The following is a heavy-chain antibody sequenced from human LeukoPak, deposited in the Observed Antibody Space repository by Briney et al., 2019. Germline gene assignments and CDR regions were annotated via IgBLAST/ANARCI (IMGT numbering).Heavy chain of an antibody. J-gene: IGHJ4*02. Sequence: PGGSLRLSCEASGFDFSGYAMNWVRQAPGKGLEWLSHIGFDQTTIYYADSVKGRFTISRDNSKNTLYLQMNSLRAEDTAVYYCATLPNYSYGHPYYFDYWGQGTLVTVSS. V-gene: IGHV3-48*01. D-gene: IGHD5-18*01. CDR3: ATLPNYSYGHPYYFDY. CDR1: GFDFSGYA. CDR2: IGFDQTTI.